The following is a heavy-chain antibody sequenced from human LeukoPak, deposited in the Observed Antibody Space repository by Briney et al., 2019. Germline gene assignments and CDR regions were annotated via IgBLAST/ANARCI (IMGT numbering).Heavy chain of an antibody. CDR1: GGSISSGDYY. CDR2: IYYSGST. J-gene: IGHJ4*02. CDR3: ARGWQIFGVVIRQFDY. V-gene: IGHV4-30-4*08. D-gene: IGHD3-3*01. Sequence: SETLSLTCTVSGGSISSGDYYWSWIRQPPGKGLEWIGYIYYSGSTYYNPSLKSRVTISVDTSKNQFSLKLSSVTAADTAVYYYARGWQIFGVVIRQFDYWGQGTLVTVSS.